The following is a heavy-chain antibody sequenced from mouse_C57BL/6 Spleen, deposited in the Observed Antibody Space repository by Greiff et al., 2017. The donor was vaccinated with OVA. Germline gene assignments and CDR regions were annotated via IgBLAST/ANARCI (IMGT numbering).Heavy chain of an antibody. CDR2: IYWDDDK. J-gene: IGHJ2*01. CDR1: GFSLSTSGMG. V-gene: IGHV8-12*01. CDR3: ARSKLGYFDY. D-gene: IGHD4-1*01. Sequence: QVQLKESGPGILQSSQTLSLTCSFSGFSLSTSGMGVSWIRQPSGKGLEWLAHIYWDDDKRYNPSLKRRLTISKDTSRNQVFIKITSVDTADTATDNCARSKLGYFDYWGQGTTLTVSS.